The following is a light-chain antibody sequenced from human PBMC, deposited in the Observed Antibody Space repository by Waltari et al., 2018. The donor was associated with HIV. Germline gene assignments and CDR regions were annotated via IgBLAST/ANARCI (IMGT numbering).Light chain of an antibody. CDR2: SNH. CDR1: SSNIGSNT. J-gene: IGLJ1*01. CDR3: SAWDDSLNAYV. V-gene: IGLV1-44*01. Sequence: QSVLTQPPSASGTPGQRVTISCSGGSSNIGSNTVNGYQQLPGTAPKLRIYSNHQRPSGVPNRVSGTKSGASASRVSGGLQSEDEADYCCSAWDDSLNAYVFGTGTKVTVL.